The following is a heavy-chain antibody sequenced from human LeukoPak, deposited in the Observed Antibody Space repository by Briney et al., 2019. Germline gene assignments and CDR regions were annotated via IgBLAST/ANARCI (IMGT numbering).Heavy chain of an antibody. CDR3: ARVGSTRPYYMDV. J-gene: IGHJ6*03. V-gene: IGHV1-69*05. CDR2: IIPIFGTA. Sequence: GIIPIFGTANYAQKFQGRVTITTDESTSTAYMELSSLRSEDTAVYYCARVGSTRPYYMDVWGKGTTVTVSS. D-gene: IGHD2-2*01.